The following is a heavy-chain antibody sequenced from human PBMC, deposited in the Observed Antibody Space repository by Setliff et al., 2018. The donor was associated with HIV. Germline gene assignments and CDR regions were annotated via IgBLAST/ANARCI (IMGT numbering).Heavy chain of an antibody. Sequence: GASLTISCAASGSTFNTYAMSWVRQAPGKGLEWVSSMGGSSGDTYYADSVKGRFTISRDNTKNTLSLQMNSLGAEDTAIYYCANRFRTSNNWYYFDYWGPGTLVTVSS. V-gene: IGHV3-23*01. D-gene: IGHD6-13*01. CDR2: MGGSSGDT. CDR1: GSTFNTYA. CDR3: ANRFRTSNNWYYFDY. J-gene: IGHJ4*02.